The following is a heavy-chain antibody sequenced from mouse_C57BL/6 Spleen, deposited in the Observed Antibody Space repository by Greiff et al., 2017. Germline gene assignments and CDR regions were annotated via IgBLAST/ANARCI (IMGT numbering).Heavy chain of an antibody. CDR2: IWSGGST. Sequence: VKLVESGPGLVQPSQSLSITCTVSGFSLTSYGVHWVRQSPGKGLEWLGVIWSGGSTDYNAAFISRLSISKDNSKSQVFFKMNSLQADDTAIYYCAREGYYGPFAYWGQGTLVTVSA. J-gene: IGHJ3*01. V-gene: IGHV2-2*01. D-gene: IGHD1-1*01. CDR3: AREGYYGPFAY. CDR1: GFSLTSYG.